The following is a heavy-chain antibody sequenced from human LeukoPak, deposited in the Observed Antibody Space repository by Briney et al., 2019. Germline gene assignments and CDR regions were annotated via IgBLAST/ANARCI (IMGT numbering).Heavy chain of an antibody. CDR3: ARVYYYDSSGPNWFDP. CDR2: NKWSSGSI. J-gene: IGHJ5*02. CDR1: GFAFDDYA. V-gene: IGHV3-9*01. Sequence: SLRLSCAASGFAFDDYAMLGLRQARGEGVEWVSGNKWSSGSIRCAHSVRGRYTISRDNAKHSLYLQMNSLRAEDTAVYYCARVYYYDSSGPNWFDPWGQGTLVTVSS. D-gene: IGHD3-22*01.